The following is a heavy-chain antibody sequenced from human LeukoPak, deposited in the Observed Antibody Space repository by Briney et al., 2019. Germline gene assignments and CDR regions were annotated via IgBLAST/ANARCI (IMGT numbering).Heavy chain of an antibody. V-gene: IGHV4-34*01. D-gene: IGHD2-15*01. CDR1: GGSFSGYC. CDR2: INHSGST. J-gene: IGHJ6*03. CDR3: ARAVVVAATLINYYYMDV. Sequence: SETLSLTCAVYGGSFSGYCWSWLRQPPGKGLEWIGEINHSGSTNYNLSLKSRVTISVDTSKNQFSLKLSSVTAADTAVYYCARAVVVAATLINYYYMDVWGKGTTVTVSS.